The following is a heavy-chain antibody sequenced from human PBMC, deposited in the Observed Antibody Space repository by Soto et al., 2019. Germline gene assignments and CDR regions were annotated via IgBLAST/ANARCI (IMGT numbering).Heavy chain of an antibody. V-gene: IGHV4-31*03. D-gene: IGHD5-18*01. CDR2: IYYSGST. J-gene: IGHJ4*02. CDR3: ARVRDSYGSYYFDY. CDR1: GGSISSGGYY. Sequence: QVQLQESGPGLVKPSQTLSLTCTVSGGSISSGGYYWSWIRQHPGKGLEWIGYIYYSGSTYYNPSLKSRVNISVDTSKNQFSLKLSSVTAADTAVYYCARVRDSYGSYYFDYWGQGTLVTVSS.